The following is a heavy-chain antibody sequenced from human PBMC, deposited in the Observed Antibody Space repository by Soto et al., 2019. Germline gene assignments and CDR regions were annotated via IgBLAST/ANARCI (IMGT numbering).Heavy chain of an antibody. V-gene: IGHV3-7*01. CDR1: GGNIVNFG. Sequence: CGFHRRPRAVSGGNIVNFGRRRISKEKGKGLEWVANIKQDGSEKYYVDSVKGRFTISRDNAKNSLYLQMNSLRAEDTAVYYCASLVVVVAATLSQAFDIWGQGTMVTVSS. D-gene: IGHD2-15*01. CDR3: ASLVVVVAATLSQAFDI. CDR2: IKQDGSEK. J-gene: IGHJ3*02.